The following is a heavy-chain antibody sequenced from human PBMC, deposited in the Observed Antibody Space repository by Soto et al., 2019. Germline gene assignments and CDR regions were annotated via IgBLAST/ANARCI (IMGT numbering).Heavy chain of an antibody. CDR1: GYTFTTYD. CDR3: ARDAYCSNGVCSYYYGMDV. D-gene: IGHD2-8*01. J-gene: IGHJ6*02. Sequence: ASVKVSCKASGYTFTTYDISWVRQAPGRGHEWMGWISAYKGNTNYARKFQGRVTMTTDTSTSTAYMELRSLRSDDTAMYYCARDAYCSNGVCSYYYGMDVWGQGTAVTVSS. CDR2: ISAYKGNT. V-gene: IGHV1-18*04.